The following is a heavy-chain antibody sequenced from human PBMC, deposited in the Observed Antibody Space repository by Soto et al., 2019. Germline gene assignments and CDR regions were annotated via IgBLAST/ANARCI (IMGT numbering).Heavy chain of an antibody. CDR1: GYIFVNYG. Sequence: QVPLVQSGDEVKKPGASVKVSCKASGYIFVNYGIAWVRQAPGQGLEWMGWISPYTGNTHSATKVQGRLTMTTDTSTSTAYMDLGSLTSDDTAVYYCVMVDNYVTPTPQDVWGQETTVTVSS. J-gene: IGHJ6*02. CDR2: ISPYTGNT. D-gene: IGHD3-16*01. V-gene: IGHV1-18*01. CDR3: VMVDNYVTPTPQDV.